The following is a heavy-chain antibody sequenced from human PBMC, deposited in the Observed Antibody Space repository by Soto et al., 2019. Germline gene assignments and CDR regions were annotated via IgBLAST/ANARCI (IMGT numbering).Heavy chain of an antibody. D-gene: IGHD3-16*01. V-gene: IGHV3-30-3*01. Sequence: GGSLRLSCAASGFTFSSYAMHWVRQAPGKGLEWVAVISYDGSNKYYADSVKGRFTISRDNSKNTLYLQMNSLRAEDTAVYYCARDSPFGGVMFWGQGTLVTVSS. CDR1: GFTFSSYA. CDR2: ISYDGSNK. CDR3: ARDSPFGGVMF. J-gene: IGHJ4*02.